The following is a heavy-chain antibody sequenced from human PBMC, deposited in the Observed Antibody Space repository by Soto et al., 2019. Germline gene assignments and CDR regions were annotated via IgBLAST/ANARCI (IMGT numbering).Heavy chain of an antibody. V-gene: IGHV3-21*01. CDR3: ARDGDSCSAGGCSYYYYGMGV. D-gene: IGHD6-6*01. J-gene: IGHJ6*02. CDR1: GFTFSSYS. Sequence: GGSLRLSCAASGFTFSSYSMNWVRQAPGKGLEWVSSISSSSSYIYYADSVKGRFTISRDNAKNSLYLQMNSLRAEDTAVYYCARDGDSCSAGGCSYYYYGMGVWGQGTTVTVSS. CDR2: ISSSSSYI.